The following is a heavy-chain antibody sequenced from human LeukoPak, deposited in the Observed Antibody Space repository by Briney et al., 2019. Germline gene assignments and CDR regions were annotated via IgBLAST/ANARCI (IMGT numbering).Heavy chain of an antibody. J-gene: IGHJ4*02. Sequence: GGALRLSCAASKFTFSTYWMSWVRQAPGKGPEWVAYMNQLGNEKNYLDSVKGRFTISRDNAKNSLYLQMTSLRVEDTAVCYCARGTYYYEFWGQGTLVTVSS. CDR3: ARGTYYYEF. CDR1: KFTFSTYW. D-gene: IGHD3-16*01. V-gene: IGHV3-7*04. CDR2: MNQLGNEK.